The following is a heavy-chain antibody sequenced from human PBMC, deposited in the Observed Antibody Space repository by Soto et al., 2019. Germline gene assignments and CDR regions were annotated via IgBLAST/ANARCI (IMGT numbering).Heavy chain of an antibody. CDR3: ARSQGGEHAFDI. D-gene: IGHD2-21*01. V-gene: IGHV3-72*01. CDR1: GFTFSDHY. J-gene: IGHJ3*02. Sequence: EVQLVESGGGLVQPGGSLRLSCAASGFTFSDHYMDWVRQAPGKGLEWVGRTRNKANSYTTEYAASVKGRFTISRDESKDSLYLQMNSLKIEDTAVYYCARSQGGEHAFDIWGQGTLVTVSS. CDR2: TRNKANSYTT.